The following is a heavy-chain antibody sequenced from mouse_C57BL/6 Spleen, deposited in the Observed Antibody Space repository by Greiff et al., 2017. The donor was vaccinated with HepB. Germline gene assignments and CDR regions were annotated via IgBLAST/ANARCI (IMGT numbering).Heavy chain of an antibody. J-gene: IGHJ4*01. CDR1: GYAFSSYW. V-gene: IGHV1-80*01. Sequence: ESGAELVKPGASVKISCKASGYAFSSYWMNWVKQRPGKGLEWIGQIYPGDGDTNYNGKFKGKATLTADKSSSTAYMELSSLTSEDSAVYFCARSYYGNYVDYAMDYWGQGTSVTVSS. CDR2: IYPGDGDT. D-gene: IGHD2-1*01. CDR3: ARSYYGNYVDYAMDY.